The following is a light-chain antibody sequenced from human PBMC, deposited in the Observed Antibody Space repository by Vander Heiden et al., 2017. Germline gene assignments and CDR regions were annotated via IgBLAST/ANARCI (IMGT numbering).Light chain of an antibody. J-gene: IGLJ3*02. Sequence: SYVLTQPPSVSVAPGQTASFTCGGNKIGSKSVHWYQQTPGQAPVLVVYDDSDRPSGIPERFSGSNSGNTATLTISRVEAGDEADYYCQVWDATSGWVLGGRTTLTVL. CDR3: QVWDATSGWV. V-gene: IGLV3-21*02. CDR2: DDS. CDR1: KIGSKS.